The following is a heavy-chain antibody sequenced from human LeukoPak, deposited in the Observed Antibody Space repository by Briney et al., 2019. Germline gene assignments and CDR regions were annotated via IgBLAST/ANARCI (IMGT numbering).Heavy chain of an antibody. V-gene: IGHV4-30-4*01. J-gene: IGHJ5*02. CDR1: SDSISSGDYY. CDR2: INKKGGT. CDR3: TREQKSPGNYPSDLDP. D-gene: IGHD4-11*01. Sequence: PSQTLSLTCTVSSDSISSGDYYWSWIRQPAGKGLEFIGYINKKGGTFYNPPLKSRVSISIDTSKNQFSLKLTSVTAADTAVYLCTREQKSPGNYPSDLDPWGQETLVTASS.